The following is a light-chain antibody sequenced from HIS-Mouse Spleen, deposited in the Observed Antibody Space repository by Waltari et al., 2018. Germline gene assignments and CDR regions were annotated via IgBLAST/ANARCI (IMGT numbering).Light chain of an antibody. CDR3: CSYAGSSTWV. Sequence: QSALTQPASVSGSPGPPITISCTGTSRDVGSYNLVSWYQQHPGKATKLMIYEGSKRPSGVSNRFSGSKSGNTASLTISGLQAEDEADYYCCSYAGSSTWVFGGGTKLTVL. CDR2: EGS. CDR1: SRDVGSYNL. J-gene: IGLJ3*02. V-gene: IGLV2-23*01.